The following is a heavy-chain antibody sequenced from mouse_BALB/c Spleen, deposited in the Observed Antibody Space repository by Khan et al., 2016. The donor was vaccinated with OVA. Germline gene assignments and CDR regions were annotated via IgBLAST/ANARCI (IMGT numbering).Heavy chain of an antibody. J-gene: IGHJ2*01. D-gene: IGHD3-2*02. CDR2: IYPGTDNS. CDR3: AREEALYNFDH. V-gene: IGHV1-76*01. CDR1: GYIFTSYW. Sequence: QVQLKESGAELVRPGASVKLSCKTSGYIFTSYWIHWVKQRPGQGLEWIARIYPGTDNSYYNEKFKDKATLTADKSSSTAYMQLSSLKSEDSDVYFGAREEALYNFDHWGQGTTLTVSS.